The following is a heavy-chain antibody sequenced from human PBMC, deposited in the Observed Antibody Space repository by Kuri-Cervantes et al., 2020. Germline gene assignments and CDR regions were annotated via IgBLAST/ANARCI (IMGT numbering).Heavy chain of an antibody. J-gene: IGHJ6*02. D-gene: IGHD6-25*01. CDR1: GFTFSSYS. Sequence: GESLKISCAASGFTFSSYSMNWVRQAPGKGLEWVSSISSSSSYIYYADSVKGRFTISRDNAKNSLYLQMNSLRAEDTAVYYCARPRGYQLPTHQIYYYYYALDVWGQGTTVTVSS. CDR2: ISSSSSYI. V-gene: IGHV3-21*01. CDR3: ARPRGYQLPTHQIYYYYYALDV.